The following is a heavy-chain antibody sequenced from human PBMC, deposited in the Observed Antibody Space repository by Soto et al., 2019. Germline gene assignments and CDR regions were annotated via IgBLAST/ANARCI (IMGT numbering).Heavy chain of an antibody. CDR1: GFTFSSHA. CDR3: AKDLHYTSPGAFDS. Sequence: GGSLRLSCAASGFTFSSHAMNWVRQAPGKGLEWVSVISKSGDLTSYADSVKGRFTISRDNSKNTLYLQMNSLTAEDTAVYYCAKDLHYTSPGAFDSWGQGTLVTVSS. J-gene: IGHJ4*02. D-gene: IGHD2-2*01. V-gene: IGHV3-23*01. CDR2: ISKSGDLT.